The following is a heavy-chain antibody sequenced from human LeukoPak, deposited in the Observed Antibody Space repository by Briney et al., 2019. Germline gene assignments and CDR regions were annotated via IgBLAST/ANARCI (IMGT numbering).Heavy chain of an antibody. J-gene: IGHJ5*02. Sequence: ASVKVSCKASGYTFTGNYMHWVRQAPGQGLEWMGWINPNSGGTNYAQKFQGRVTMTRDTSITTAYMELRRLRSDDTAVYYCARVGSMYFDILTGSPDWFDPWGQGTLATVSS. CDR3: ARVGSMYFDILTGSPDWFDP. CDR1: GYTFTGNY. CDR2: INPNSGGT. D-gene: IGHD3-9*01. V-gene: IGHV1-2*02.